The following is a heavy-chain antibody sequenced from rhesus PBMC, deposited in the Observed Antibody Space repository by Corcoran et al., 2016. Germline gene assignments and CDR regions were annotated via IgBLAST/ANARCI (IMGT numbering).Heavy chain of an antibody. CDR1: GASISSHY. Sequence: QVQLQESGPGLVKPLETLSLTCAVSGASISSHYWTWIRQPPGKGLEWIGFSYGSVSSTRYNPPLKSRVTLTVDTSKSQFSLKLTFVTAADTAVYYCARGGNYFDYWGQGVLVTVSS. J-gene: IGHJ4*01. V-gene: IGHV4S11*01. CDR2: SYGSVSST. CDR3: ARGGNYFDY. D-gene: IGHD3-34*01.